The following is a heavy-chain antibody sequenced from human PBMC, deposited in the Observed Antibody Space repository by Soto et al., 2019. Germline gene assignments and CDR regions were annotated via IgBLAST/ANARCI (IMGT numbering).Heavy chain of an antibody. J-gene: IGHJ4*02. Sequence: PSETLSLTCTVSGGSISSGGYYWSWIRQHPGKGLEWIGYIYYSGSTYYNPSLKSRVTISVDTSKNQFSLKLSSVTAEDSAMYFCARGSTDSYPGSRIFDFWGRGTLVTVSS. CDR1: GGSISSGGYY. V-gene: IGHV4-31*03. D-gene: IGHD3-10*01. CDR2: IYYSGST. CDR3: ARGSTDSYPGSRIFDF.